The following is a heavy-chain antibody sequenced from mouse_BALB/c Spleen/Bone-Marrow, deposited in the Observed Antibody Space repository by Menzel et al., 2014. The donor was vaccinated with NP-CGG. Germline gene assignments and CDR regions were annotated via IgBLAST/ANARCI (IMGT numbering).Heavy chain of an antibody. J-gene: IGHJ2*01. V-gene: IGHV6-6*02. Sequence: EVKVEESGGGLVQPGGSMKLSCVASGFTFSNYWMNWVRQSPEKGLEWVAEIRLKSNNCATHYAESVKGRFTISRDDSKSSVYLQMNNLRAEDTGIYYCTVPFGPGFDYWGQGTTLTVSS. CDR1: GFTFSNYW. CDR2: IRLKSNNCAT. CDR3: TVPFGPGFDY.